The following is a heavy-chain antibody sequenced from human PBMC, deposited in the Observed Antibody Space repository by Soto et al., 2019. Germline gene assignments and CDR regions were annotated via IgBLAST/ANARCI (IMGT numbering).Heavy chain of an antibody. CDR2: IYYSGST. V-gene: IGHV4-30-4*01. CDR1: GGSISSGDCY. CDR3: ARDGDNGGNSWFDP. Sequence: PSETLSLTCTVSGGSISSGDCYWRWIRQPPGKCLEWIGYIYYSGSTYYNPSLKSRVTISVDTSRNQFSLKLSSVTAADTAVYYCARDGDNGGNSWFDPWGQGTLVTVYS. D-gene: IGHD2-21*02. J-gene: IGHJ5*02.